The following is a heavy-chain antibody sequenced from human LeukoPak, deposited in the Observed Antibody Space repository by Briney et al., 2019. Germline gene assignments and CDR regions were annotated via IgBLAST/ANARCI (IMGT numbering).Heavy chain of an antibody. J-gene: IGHJ4*02. Sequence: SETLSLTCTVSGGSISSYYWGWIRQPPGKGLEWIGSIYYSGSTYYNPSLKSRVTISVDTSKNQFSLKLSSVTAADTAVYYCARVRDGYNWDGYFDYWGQGTLVTVSS. CDR2: IYYSGST. CDR1: GGSISSYY. CDR3: ARVRDGYNWDGYFDY. D-gene: IGHD5-24*01. V-gene: IGHV4-39*07.